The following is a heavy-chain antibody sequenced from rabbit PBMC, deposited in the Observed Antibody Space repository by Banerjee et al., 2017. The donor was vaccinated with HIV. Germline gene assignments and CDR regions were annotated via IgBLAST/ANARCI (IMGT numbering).Heavy chain of an antibody. D-gene: IGHD3-3*01. CDR3: TREGSPYSNFNL. Sequence: QEQLVESGGGLVKPEGSLTLTCTASGFSFSNKYVMCWVRQAPGKGLEWIACIDAGSSGTTYYASWAKGRFTISKTSSTTVTLQMTSLTAADTATYFCTREGSPYSNFNLWGPGTLVTVS. V-gene: IGHV1S45*01. J-gene: IGHJ4*01. CDR1: GFSFSNKYV. CDR2: IDAGSSGTT.